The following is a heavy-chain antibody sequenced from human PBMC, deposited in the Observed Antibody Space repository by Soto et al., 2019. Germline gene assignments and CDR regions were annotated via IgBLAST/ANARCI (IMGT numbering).Heavy chain of an antibody. V-gene: IGHV4-59*08. CDR2: IYYSGST. D-gene: IGHD3-10*01. J-gene: IGHJ6*03. Sequence: SETLSLTCTVSGGSISSYYWSWIRQPPGKGLEWIGYIYYSGSTNYNPSLKSRVTISVDTSKNQFSLKLSSVTAADTAVYYCARHNPPLYGSGQDYYYYMDVWGKGTTVTVSS. CDR1: GGSISSYY. CDR3: ARHNPPLYGSGQDYYYYMDV.